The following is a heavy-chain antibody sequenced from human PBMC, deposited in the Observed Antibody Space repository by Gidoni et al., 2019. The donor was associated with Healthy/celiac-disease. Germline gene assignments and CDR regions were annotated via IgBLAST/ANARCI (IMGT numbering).Heavy chain of an antibody. CDR3: ASTTAYPQH. D-gene: IGHD5-18*01. J-gene: IGHJ1*01. CDR1: GFTFSSYS. CDR2: ISSSSSYI. V-gene: IGHV3-21*01. Sequence: EVQLVESGGGLVKPGGPLRLSCAPSGFTFSSYSMNWVRQAPGKGLEWDSSISSSSSYIYYADSVKGRFTSSRDNAKNSLYLQMNSLRAEDTAVYYCASTTAYPQHWGQGTLVTVSS.